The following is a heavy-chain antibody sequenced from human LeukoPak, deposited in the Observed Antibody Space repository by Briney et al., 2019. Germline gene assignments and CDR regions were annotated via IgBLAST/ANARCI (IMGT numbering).Heavy chain of an antibody. Sequence: GASVKLSCKASGYTFTDYYMNWVRQAPGQGLEWMGWIHPNSGGTNYAQKFQGRVTMTRDTSISTAYMELSRLRSDDTAVYYCARVRTPNWFDPWGQGTLVTVSS. J-gene: IGHJ5*02. V-gene: IGHV1-2*02. CDR3: ARVRTPNWFDP. CDR1: GYTFTDYY. CDR2: IHPNSGGT. D-gene: IGHD2-2*01.